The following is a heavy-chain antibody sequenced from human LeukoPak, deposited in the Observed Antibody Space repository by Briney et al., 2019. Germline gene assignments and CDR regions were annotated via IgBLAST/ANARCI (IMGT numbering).Heavy chain of an antibody. CDR3: AKDYYYGSGSYPRGAFDI. Sequence: PGGTLRLSCAASGFTFSSYGMSWVRQAPGKGLEWVSGISGSGGSAYYADSVKGRLTISRDNSKNTLYLQMDSLRAEDTALYYCAKDYYYGSGSYPRGAFDIWGQGTMVTVSS. J-gene: IGHJ3*02. CDR1: GFTFSSYG. D-gene: IGHD3-10*01. V-gene: IGHV3-23*01. CDR2: ISGSGGSA.